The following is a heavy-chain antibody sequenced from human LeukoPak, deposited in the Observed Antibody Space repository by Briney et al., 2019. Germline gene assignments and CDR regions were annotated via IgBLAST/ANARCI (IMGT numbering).Heavy chain of an antibody. CDR1: GFTFSEHS. J-gene: IGHJ5*02. CDR3: AKGGYASCFDP. CDR2: IKCDGSNT. Sequence: GGSLRLSCEASGFTFSEHSMSWVRQAPGKGLEWVSTIKCDGSNTYYTDSVEGRFTISRDNSKNTLYLEMNTLRAEDTAVYYCAKGGYASCFDPWGQGTQVTVSS. D-gene: IGHD2-15*01. V-gene: IGHV3-23*05.